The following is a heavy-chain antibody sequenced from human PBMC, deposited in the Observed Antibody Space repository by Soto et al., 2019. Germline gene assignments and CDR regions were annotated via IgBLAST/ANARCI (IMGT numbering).Heavy chain of an antibody. Sequence: QVQLVQSGAEEKKPGASVKVSCKASGYTFVTYAMHWVRQAPGQRLECMGWINAGNGNTKYSQQFQGRVTITRDTSARTAYMALSSMRSEDTAVYYCARPGGCSYCYDYWGQGTLVTVSS. J-gene: IGHJ4*02. D-gene: IGHD5-18*01. CDR3: ARPGGCSYCYDY. CDR1: GYTFVTYA. CDR2: INAGNGNT. V-gene: IGHV1-3*05.